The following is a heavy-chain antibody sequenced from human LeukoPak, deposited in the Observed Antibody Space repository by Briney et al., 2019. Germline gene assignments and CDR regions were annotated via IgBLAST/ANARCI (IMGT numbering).Heavy chain of an antibody. D-gene: IGHD3-9*01. J-gene: IGHJ6*02. Sequence: SGTLSLTCAVYGGSFSGYYWSWIRQPPGKGLEWIGEINHSGSTNYNPSLKSRVTISVDTSKNQFSLKLSSVAAADTAVYYCARGRVLRYSGYYGMDVWGQGTTVTVSS. CDR3: ARGRVLRYSGYYGMDV. V-gene: IGHV4-34*01. CDR1: GGSFSGYY. CDR2: INHSGST.